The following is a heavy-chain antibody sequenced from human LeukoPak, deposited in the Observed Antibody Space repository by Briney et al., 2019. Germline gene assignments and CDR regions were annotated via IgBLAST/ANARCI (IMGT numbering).Heavy chain of an antibody. V-gene: IGHV3-21*01. Sequence: PGGSLRLSCAVSGFTFSSYSMNWVRQAPGKGLEWVSSISSSSSYIYYADSVKGRFTISRDNAKNSLYLQMNSLRAEDTAVYYCARDRYFDWLSPFDYWGQGTLVTVSS. J-gene: IGHJ4*02. CDR2: ISSSSSYI. CDR1: GFTFSSYS. CDR3: ARDRYFDWLSPFDY. D-gene: IGHD3-9*01.